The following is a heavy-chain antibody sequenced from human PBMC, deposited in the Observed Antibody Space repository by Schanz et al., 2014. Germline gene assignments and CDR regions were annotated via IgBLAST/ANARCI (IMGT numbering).Heavy chain of an antibody. J-gene: IGHJ3*01. CDR1: GFTFSDHY. CDR3: STDLTAVDYDAIGL. V-gene: IGHV3-11*01. CDR2: ISRDGTTS. Sequence: VQLVESGGGLVKPGGSLRLSCAASGFTFSDHYMNWIRQAPGKGLEWLSYISRDGTTSYYADSVKGRFTISRDNAKNSLYLEMTSLRAEDTAVYYCSTDLTAVDYDAIGLWGQGTMVTVSS. D-gene: IGHD4-17*01.